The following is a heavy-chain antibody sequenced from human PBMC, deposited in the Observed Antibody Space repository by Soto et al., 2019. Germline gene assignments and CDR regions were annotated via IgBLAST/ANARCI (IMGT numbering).Heavy chain of an antibody. D-gene: IGHD5-18*01. Sequence: EVQLLESGGGLVQPGGSLRLSCAASGFTFSIYAMDWVRQAPGKGLEWVSTISASSDSTYYADSVKGRFTISRDSSKNTLYLQMNSLRAEDTTVYYCAKAMRGYNYGNFDYWGQGTLVTVSS. V-gene: IGHV3-23*01. CDR3: AKAMRGYNYGNFDY. CDR2: ISASSDST. J-gene: IGHJ4*02. CDR1: GFTFSIYA.